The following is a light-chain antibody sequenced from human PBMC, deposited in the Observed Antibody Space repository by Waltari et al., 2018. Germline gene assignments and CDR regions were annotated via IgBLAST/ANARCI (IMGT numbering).Light chain of an antibody. CDR2: ISGDGRH. CDR3: QTGAPGFNWV. Sequence: QFVLTQVPSASASLGASVRLTCTLSSGHSLFTIAWHQHHPQKGPRYLMKISGDGRHDKGGGFPDRFSGSSSWAARYLSISSLQSVDEAHYFCQTGAPGFNWVFGGGTKLTVV. V-gene: IGLV4-69*01. CDR1: SGHSLFT. J-gene: IGLJ3*02.